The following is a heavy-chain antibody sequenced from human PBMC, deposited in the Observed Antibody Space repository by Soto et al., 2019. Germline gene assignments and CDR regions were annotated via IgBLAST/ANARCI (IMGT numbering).Heavy chain of an antibody. CDR1: GGSISSFNHY. CDR3: ARHAFKSNLFAGWFDA. Sequence: QLQLQESGPGLVNPSETLSLTCNISGGSISSFNHYWAWIRQSPGKGLEGIATIYYSGTTYYNPSLNSRATIFIATSKNQFSLKINSVTAADSAVYFCARHAFKSNLFAGWFDAWGQGSLVSV. J-gene: IGHJ5*02. V-gene: IGHV4-39*01. CDR2: IYYSGTT. D-gene: IGHD3-10*02.